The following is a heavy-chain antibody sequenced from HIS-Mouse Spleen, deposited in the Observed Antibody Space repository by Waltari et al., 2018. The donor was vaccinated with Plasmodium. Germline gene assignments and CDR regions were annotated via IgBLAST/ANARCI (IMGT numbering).Heavy chain of an antibody. CDR1: GFTFSSYA. CDR3: ARSHFRFLEWLFDY. J-gene: IGHJ4*02. CDR2: ISYDGSNK. D-gene: IGHD3-3*01. V-gene: IGHV3-30*04. Sequence: QVQLVESGGGVVQPGRSLRLSCAASGFTFSSYAMHWVRQAPGKGLEWVAVISYDGSNKYYADSVQGRFTISRDNSKNTLYLQMNSLRAEDTAVYYCARSHFRFLEWLFDYWGQGTLVTVSS.